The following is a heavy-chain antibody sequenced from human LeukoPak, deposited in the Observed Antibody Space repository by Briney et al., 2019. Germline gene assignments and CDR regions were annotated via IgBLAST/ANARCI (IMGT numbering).Heavy chain of an antibody. Sequence: SETLSLTCTVSGGSISSGGYYWSWIRQPAGKGLEWIGRIYTSGSTNYNPSLKSRVTISVDTSKNQFSLKLSSVTAADTAVYYCARDLVEYSSSAGYYYYMDVWGKGTTVTVSS. J-gene: IGHJ6*03. D-gene: IGHD6-6*01. CDR3: ARDLVEYSSSAGYYYYMDV. CDR2: IYTSGST. V-gene: IGHV4-61*02. CDR1: GGSISSGGYY.